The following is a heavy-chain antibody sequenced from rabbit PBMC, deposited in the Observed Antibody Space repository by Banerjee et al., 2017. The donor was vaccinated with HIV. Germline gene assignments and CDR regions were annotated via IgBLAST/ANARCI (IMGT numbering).Heavy chain of an antibody. V-gene: IGHV1S45*01. CDR1: GFSFSNKAV. CDR2: INAVTGKT. J-gene: IGHJ4*01. Sequence: QEQLMESGGGLVKPEGSLKLSCTASGFSFSNKAVMCWVRQAPGKGLEWIACINAVTGKTVYASWAKGRFTISKSSSTTVTLQMTSLTVADTATYFCARETSSGWGIVSFYFSLWGPGTLVTVS. CDR3: ARETSSGWGIVSFYFSL. D-gene: IGHD4-1*01.